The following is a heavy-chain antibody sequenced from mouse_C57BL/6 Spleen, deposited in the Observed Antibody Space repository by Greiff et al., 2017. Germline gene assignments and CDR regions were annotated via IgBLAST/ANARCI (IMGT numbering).Heavy chain of an antibody. CDR3: ARSGTTVVARDYFDY. CDR1: GYTFTSYW. CDR2: IDPSDSYT. J-gene: IGHJ2*01. V-gene: IGHV1-69*01. Sequence: QVQLKQPGAELVMPGASVKLSCKASGYTFTSYWMHWVKQRPGQGLEWIGEIDPSDSYTNYNQKFKGKSTLTVDKSSSTAYMQLSSLTSEDSAVYYCARSGTTVVARDYFDYWGQGTTLTVSS. D-gene: IGHD1-1*01.